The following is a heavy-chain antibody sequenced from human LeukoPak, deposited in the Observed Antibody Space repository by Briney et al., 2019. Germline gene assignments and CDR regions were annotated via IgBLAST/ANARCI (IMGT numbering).Heavy chain of an antibody. CDR1: GYSFTSYW. D-gene: IGHD6-19*01. V-gene: IGHV5-51*01. J-gene: IGHJ4*02. CDR2: IYPGDSDT. CDR3: ARHQWLTSVDY. Sequence: GESLQISCQGSGYSFTSYWIGWVRQMPGKGLEWMGIIYPGDSDTRYSPSFQGQVTISADKSISTAYLQWSSLKASDTAMYYCARHQWLTSVDYWGQGTLVTVSS.